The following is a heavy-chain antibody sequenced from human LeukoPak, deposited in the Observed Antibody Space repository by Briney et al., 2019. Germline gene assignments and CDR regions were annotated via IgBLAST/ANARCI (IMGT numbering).Heavy chain of an antibody. CDR2: IYTSGST. D-gene: IGHD2-8*02. CDR3: ARQPLLGPYWFFDL. V-gene: IGHV4-4*09. CDR1: GASIRSYY. J-gene: IGHJ2*01. Sequence: SETLSLTCSVSGASIRSYYWSWIRQPPGKGLEWIGYIYTSGSTNHSPSLKGRVSLSMDTSKNHFPLTLSSVTAADTAVYYCARQPLLGPYWFFDLWGRGTLVTVSS.